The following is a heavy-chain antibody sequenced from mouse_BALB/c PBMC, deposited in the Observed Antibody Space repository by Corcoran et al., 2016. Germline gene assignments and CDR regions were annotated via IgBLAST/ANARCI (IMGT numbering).Heavy chain of an antibody. CDR3: AKEGLYYFDY. CDR1: GYTFTNYG. J-gene: IGHJ2*01. CDR2: INTYTGEP. D-gene: IGHD1-1*01. Sequence: QIQLVQSGPELKKPGETVKISCKASGYTFTNYGMNWVKQAPGKGLKWMGWINTYTGEPTYADDFKGRFAFSLETSASTAYLQINNLKNEDMATYFCAKEGLYYFDYWGQGTTLTVSS. V-gene: IGHV9-1*02.